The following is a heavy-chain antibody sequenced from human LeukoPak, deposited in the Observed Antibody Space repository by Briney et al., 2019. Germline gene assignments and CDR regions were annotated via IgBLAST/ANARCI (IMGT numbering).Heavy chain of an antibody. CDR2: IYTSGST. J-gene: IGHJ6*02. V-gene: IGHV4-61*02. D-gene: IGHD3-10*01. CDR1: GGSISSGSYY. Sequence: PSETLSLTCTVSGGSISSGSYYWSWIRQPAGKGLEWIGRIYTSGSTNYNPSLKSRVTISVDTSKNQFSLKLSSVTAADTAVYYCASDLWFGEFYYYGMDVWGQGTTVTVSS. CDR3: ASDLWFGEFYYYGMDV.